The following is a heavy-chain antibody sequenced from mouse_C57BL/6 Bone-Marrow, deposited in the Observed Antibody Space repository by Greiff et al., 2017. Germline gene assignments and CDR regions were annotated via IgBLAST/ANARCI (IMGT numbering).Heavy chain of an antibody. V-gene: IGHV1-26*01. Sequence: VQLQQSGPELVKPGASVKISCKASGYTFTDYYMNWVKQSHGKSLEWIGDINPNNGGTSYNQKFKGKATLPVDKSSSTAYMGRRSLTSEDAAVYYCTRSYDYDVDYWGQGTTRTVSA. CDR3: TRSYDYDVDY. CDR1: GYTFTDYY. CDR2: INPNNGGT. J-gene: IGHJ2*01. D-gene: IGHD2-4*01.